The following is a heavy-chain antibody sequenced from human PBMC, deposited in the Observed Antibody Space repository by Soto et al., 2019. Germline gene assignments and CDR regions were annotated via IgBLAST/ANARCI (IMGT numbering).Heavy chain of an antibody. Sequence: SETLSLTWTVSGGSISNYYWSWIRQPPGKGLEWIGYIYYSGSTNYNPSLKSRVTISVDTSKNQFSLKLSSVTAADTAVYYCATGRYSSGWYYFDYWGQGTLVTVSS. CDR2: IYYSGST. D-gene: IGHD6-19*01. CDR3: ATGRYSSGWYYFDY. J-gene: IGHJ4*02. CDR1: GGSISNYY. V-gene: IGHV4-59*01.